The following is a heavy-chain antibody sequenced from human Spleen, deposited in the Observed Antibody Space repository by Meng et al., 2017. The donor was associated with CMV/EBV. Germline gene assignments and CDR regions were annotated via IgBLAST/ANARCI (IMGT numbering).Heavy chain of an antibody. CDR2: INSRSTTK. J-gene: IGHJ6*02. CDR3: ARDYPDGASNYYGWDV. V-gene: IGHV3-48*04. CDR1: GFNFSSYS. D-gene: IGHD4/OR15-4a*01. Sequence: GSLRLSCAVSGFNFSSYSMNWVRQAPGKGLEWISYINSRSTTKYHADSVRGRFTISRDNAKNSLYLQMSGLRADDTAVYYCARDYPDGASNYYGWDVWGQGTMVTVSS.